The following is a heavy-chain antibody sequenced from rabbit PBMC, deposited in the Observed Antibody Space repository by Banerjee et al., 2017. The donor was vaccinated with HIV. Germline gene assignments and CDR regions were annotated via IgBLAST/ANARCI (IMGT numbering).Heavy chain of an antibody. CDR2: IDVGSSGNT. Sequence: QEQLEESGGDLVKPEGSLTLTCTASGFTIRSSYWICWVRQAPGKGPEWIACIDVGSSGNTYYASWAKGRFTISKTSSTTVTLQMTSLTAADTATYFCARGYNGYGAANLWGPGTLVTVS. D-gene: IGHD6-1*01. J-gene: IGHJ4*01. V-gene: IGHV1S45*01. CDR1: GFTIRSSYW. CDR3: ARGYNGYGAANL.